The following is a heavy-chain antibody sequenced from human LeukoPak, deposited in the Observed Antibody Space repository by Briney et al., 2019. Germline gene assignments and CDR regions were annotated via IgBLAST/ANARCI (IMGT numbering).Heavy chain of an antibody. CDR2: LSGSGGAT. V-gene: IGHV3-23*01. CDR1: GLTFSNYA. Sequence: GGSLRLSCAASGLTFSNYAMTWVRLAPGKGLGWVSSLSGSGGATWYAGSVKGRFTISRDNSKNTLYLRMNSLRAEDTAVYYCAKDRTPYSRSGGYYLGAFDIWGHGTLVAVSS. D-gene: IGHD3-10*01. CDR3: AKDRTPYSRSGGYYLGAFDI. J-gene: IGHJ3*02.